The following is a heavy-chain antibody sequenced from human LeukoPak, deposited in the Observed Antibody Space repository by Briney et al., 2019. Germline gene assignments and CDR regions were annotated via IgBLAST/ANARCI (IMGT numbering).Heavy chain of an antibody. CDR1: GGTFSNDA. D-gene: IGHD3-3*01. Sequence: SVKVSCKASGGTFSNDAISWVRQAPGQGLEWMGGIIPIFGTPNYAQKFQDRVTITTDESTTTAYLDLSRLRSGDTAVYYCARSRMIYDVDYYYYLDVWGKGTTVVVSS. V-gene: IGHV1-69*05. J-gene: IGHJ6*03. CDR3: ARSRMIYDVDYYYYLDV. CDR2: IIPIFGTP.